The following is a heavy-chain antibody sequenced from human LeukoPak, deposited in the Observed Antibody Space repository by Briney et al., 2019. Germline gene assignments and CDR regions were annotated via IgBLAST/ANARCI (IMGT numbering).Heavy chain of an antibody. J-gene: IGHJ3*01. D-gene: IGHD3-22*01. CDR3: AREPQGDSSGYDAFDV. CDR2: IYSGGST. CDR1: GFTVSSNY. V-gene: IGHV3-66*01. Sequence: QTGGSLRLSCAASGFTVSSNYMSWVRQAPGKGLEWVSVIYSGGSTYYADSVKGRFTLSRDSSKSTLFLQMNSLRAEDTAVYYCAREPQGDSSGYDAFDVWGQGTLVTVSS.